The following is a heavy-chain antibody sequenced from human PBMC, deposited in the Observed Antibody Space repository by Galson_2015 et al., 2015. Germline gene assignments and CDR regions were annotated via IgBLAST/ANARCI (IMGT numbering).Heavy chain of an antibody. J-gene: IGHJ5*02. CDR1: GFTFSSYA. CDR2: ISGSGGST. Sequence: LRLSCAASGFTFSSYAMSWVRQAPGKGLEWVSAISGSGGSTYYADSVKGRFTISRDNSKNTLYLQMNSLRAEDTAVYYCAKDVVVVPAAMSWFDPWGQGTLVTVSS. CDR3: AKDVVVVPAAMSWFDP. V-gene: IGHV3-23*01. D-gene: IGHD2-2*01.